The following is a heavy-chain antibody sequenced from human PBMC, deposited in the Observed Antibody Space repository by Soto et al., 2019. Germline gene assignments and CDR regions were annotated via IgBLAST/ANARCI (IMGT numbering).Heavy chain of an antibody. CDR1: GYTFSSYA. CDR3: ARDTGDGTFDV. D-gene: IGHD1-1*01. J-gene: IGHJ4*02. V-gene: IGHV1-3*01. Sequence: QVHLVQSGAEVRKPGASVKVSCKASGYTFSSYAMHWVRQAPGQRLEWMGWINAGYGNTKSSQKFQDRVTISQDTSASTAYMELTSLRSEDTAVYYCARDTGDGTFDVWGQGTLVTVSS. CDR2: INAGYGNT.